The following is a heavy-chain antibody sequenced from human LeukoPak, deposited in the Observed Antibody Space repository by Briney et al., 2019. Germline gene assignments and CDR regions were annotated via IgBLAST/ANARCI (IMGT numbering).Heavy chain of an antibody. Sequence: AGGSLRLSCAASGFTFSSYEMNWVRQAPGKGLEWVSHIGNRGTTIFYADSVKGRLTISRDNSKNTLYLQMNSLRAEGTAVYYCARALGRYFDYWGQGTLVTVSS. CDR3: ARALGRYFDY. D-gene: IGHD6-13*01. CDR2: IGNRGTTI. V-gene: IGHV3-48*03. J-gene: IGHJ4*02. CDR1: GFTFSSYE.